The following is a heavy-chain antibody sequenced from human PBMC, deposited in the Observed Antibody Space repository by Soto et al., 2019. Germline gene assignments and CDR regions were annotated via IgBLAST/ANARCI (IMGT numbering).Heavy chain of an antibody. V-gene: IGHV3-30*18. Sequence: GGSLRFSCAASGFTFSTYGMHWVRQAPGKGLEWVAVISYDGDNKYYADSVKGRFTISRDNSKNTLYLQMNSLRAEDTAVYYCAKGVFYDGGNSFDYWGQGSLVTVSS. CDR1: GFTFSTYG. J-gene: IGHJ4*02. D-gene: IGHD2-21*01. CDR2: ISYDGDNK. CDR3: AKGVFYDGGNSFDY.